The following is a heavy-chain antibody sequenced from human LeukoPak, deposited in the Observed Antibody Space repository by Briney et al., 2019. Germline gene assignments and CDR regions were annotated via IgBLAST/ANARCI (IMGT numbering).Heavy chain of an antibody. Sequence: SGTLSLTCSVSGGSISNYFWSWIRQPPGKGLEWIGYIYSSGITDYNPSLRSRVTISVDTSKNQFSLKPSSVTAADTAVYYCARQAYCGGDCYRHFDYWGQGTLVTVSS. CDR2: IYSSGIT. CDR1: GGSISNYF. D-gene: IGHD2-21*02. V-gene: IGHV4-59*08. CDR3: ARQAYCGGDCYRHFDY. J-gene: IGHJ4*02.